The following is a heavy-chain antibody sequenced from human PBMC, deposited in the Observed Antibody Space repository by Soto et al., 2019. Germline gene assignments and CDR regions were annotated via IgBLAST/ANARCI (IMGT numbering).Heavy chain of an antibody. CDR2: IYYNGNT. D-gene: IGHD7-27*01. CDR3: TRANWYSEY. V-gene: IGHV4-59*01. CDR1: GVSISINY. Sequence: QVQLQESGPGLVKPSETLSLTCTVSGVSISINYWSWIRQPPGKGLEWIGYIYYNGNTNYSPSLKSRVTMSVDTSRNQISLKLTTVTAADTAVYYCTRANWYSEYWGQGTLVTVSS. J-gene: IGHJ4*02.